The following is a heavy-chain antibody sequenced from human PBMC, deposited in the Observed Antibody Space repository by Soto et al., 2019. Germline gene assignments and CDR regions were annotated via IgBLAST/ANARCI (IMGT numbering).Heavy chain of an antibody. CDR1: GDSISSYY. CDR3: ARGSGYYPS. Sequence: SETLSLTCTVSGDSISSYYWSWIRQPPGKGLEWIGYIYYSGSTNYNPSLKSRVTISVDTSKNQFCLKLSSVTAADTAVYYCARGSGYYPSWGQGTLVTVSS. CDR2: IYYSGST. J-gene: IGHJ5*02. V-gene: IGHV4-59*01. D-gene: IGHD3-22*01.